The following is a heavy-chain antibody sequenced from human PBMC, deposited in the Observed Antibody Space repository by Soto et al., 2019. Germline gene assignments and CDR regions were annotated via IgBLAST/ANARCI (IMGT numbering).Heavy chain of an antibody. CDR1: GFTFNTYN. CDR2: ISTSGTYV. CDR3: ARGMGAGAGGLDP. Sequence: EVQLVESGGGLVKPGGSLSLSCAASGFTFNTYNMNWVRQAPGKGLEWVSSISTSGTYVHYGDSVKGRFTISRDNAKNSLYLQMNSLRADDTAVYYCARGMGAGAGGLDPWGQGALVTVSS. V-gene: IGHV3-21*01. J-gene: IGHJ5*02. D-gene: IGHD6-13*01.